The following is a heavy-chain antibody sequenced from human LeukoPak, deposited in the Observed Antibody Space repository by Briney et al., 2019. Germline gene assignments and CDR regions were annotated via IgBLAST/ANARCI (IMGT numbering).Heavy chain of an antibody. CDR1: GGSFSGYY. CDR2: INHSGST. V-gene: IGHV4-34*01. Sequence: SETLSLTCAVYGGSFSGYYWSWIRQPPGKGLEWIGEINHSGSTNYNPSLKSRVTISVDTSKNQFSLKLSSVTAADTAVYYCARGYLDKRGYSYGFFGYWGQGTLVTVSS. CDR3: ARGYLDKRGYSYGFFGY. J-gene: IGHJ4*02. D-gene: IGHD5-18*01.